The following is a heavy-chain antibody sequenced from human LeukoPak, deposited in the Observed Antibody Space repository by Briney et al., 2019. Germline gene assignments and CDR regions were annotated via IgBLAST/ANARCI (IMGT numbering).Heavy chain of an antibody. CDR3: AKGNWRYFDY. CDR2: ISGSGGST. Sequence: GGSLSLSCAASGFTFSTYVMSWVRQAPGKGLEWVSAISGSGGSTYYADSVKGRFTISRDNSKNTLYLQMNSLGADDTAVYYCAKGNWRYFDYWGQGTLLTVSS. CDR1: GFTFSTYV. V-gene: IGHV3-23*01. D-gene: IGHD1-1*01. J-gene: IGHJ4*02.